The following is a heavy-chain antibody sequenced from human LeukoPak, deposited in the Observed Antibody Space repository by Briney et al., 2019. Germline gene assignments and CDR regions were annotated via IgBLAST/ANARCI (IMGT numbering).Heavy chain of an antibody. CDR2: IWYDGSNK. V-gene: IGHV3-33*06. CDR3: AKDNRRHYTSGPNPDSLH. CDR1: GFTFSSHG. Sequence: GGSLRLSCAASGFTFSSHGMHWVRQAPGKGLEWVAVIWYDGSNKYYADSVKGRFTISRDNSKNTLYLQMNSLRAEDTAVYYCAKDNRRHYTSGPNPDSLHWGQGALVTVSS. J-gene: IGHJ4*02. D-gene: IGHD6-19*01.